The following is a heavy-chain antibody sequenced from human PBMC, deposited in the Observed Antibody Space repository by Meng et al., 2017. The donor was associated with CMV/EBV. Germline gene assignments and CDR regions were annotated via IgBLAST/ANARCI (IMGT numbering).Heavy chain of an antibody. V-gene: IGHV4-39*06. Sequence: RLQLQESGPGLVKPSATLSLTCVVSGGSISGSSYYWGWIRQPPGKGLEWIGSIYYSGSTYYNPSLKSRVTISVDTSKNQFSLKLSSVTAADTAVYYCASLAGDYWGQGTLVTVSS. J-gene: IGHJ4*02. CDR3: ASLAGDY. CDR1: GGSISGSSYY. CDR2: IYYSGST. D-gene: IGHD3-10*01.